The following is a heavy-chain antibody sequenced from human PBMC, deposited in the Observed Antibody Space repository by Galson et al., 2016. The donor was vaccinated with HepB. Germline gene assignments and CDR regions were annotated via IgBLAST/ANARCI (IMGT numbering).Heavy chain of an antibody. J-gene: IGHJ4*02. D-gene: IGHD1-14*01. CDR1: GFSLSTHGMC. CDR2: IDYDDDK. CDR3: ARMRVGDRSNPWYFDS. V-gene: IGHV2-70*11. Sequence: PALVKPTQTLTLTCTFSGFSLSTHGMCVSWVRQPPGKALEWLARIDYDDDKYYTTSLRTSLTISKDTSKNQVVLTMTNMDPADTATYYCARMRVGDRSNPWYFDSWGQGTLVTVSS.